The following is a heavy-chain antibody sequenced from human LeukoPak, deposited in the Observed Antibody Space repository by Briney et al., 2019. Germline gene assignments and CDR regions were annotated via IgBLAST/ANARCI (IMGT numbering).Heavy chain of an antibody. CDR1: GGSFSGYY. CDR3: ARHWAKNTYYDFWSGYLIFDY. CDR2: INHSGST. V-gene: IGHV4-34*01. J-gene: IGHJ4*02. Sequence: KPSETLSLTCAVYGGSFSGYYWSWIRQPPGKGLEWIGEINHSGSTNYNPSLKSRVTISVDTSKNQFSLKLSSVTAADTAVYYCARHWAKNTYYDFWSGYLIFDYWGQGTLVTVSS. D-gene: IGHD3-3*01.